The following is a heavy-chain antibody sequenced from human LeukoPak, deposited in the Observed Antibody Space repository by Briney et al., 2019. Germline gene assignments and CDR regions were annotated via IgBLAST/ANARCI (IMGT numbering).Heavy chain of an antibody. V-gene: IGHV1-8*03. Sequence: ASVKVSCKPSGYTFTNYDINWVRQATGQGLEWMGWMNPNSGNTGYAQKFQGRVTITRNTSISTAYMELSSLRSEDTAVYYCARGRRLRWYDYWGQGTLVTVSS. J-gene: IGHJ4*02. CDR3: ARGRRLRWYDY. CDR2: MNPNSGNT. D-gene: IGHD4-23*01. CDR1: GYTFTNYD.